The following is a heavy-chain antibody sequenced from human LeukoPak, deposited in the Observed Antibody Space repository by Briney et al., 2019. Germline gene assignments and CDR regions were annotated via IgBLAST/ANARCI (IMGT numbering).Heavy chain of an antibody. V-gene: IGHV4-4*07. CDR3: ARGAYSSGWYGGGTFDY. J-gene: IGHJ4*02. CDR2: IYTSGST. Sequence: PSATLSLTCNASGGSISSYSWSWIRQPAGKGLEWIGRIYTSGSTNYNPSLKSRVSRLVDTSKDQSSLELSSVTAADTAVYYWARGAYSSGWYGGGTFDYWGQGTLVTVSS. CDR1: GGSISSYS. D-gene: IGHD6-19*01.